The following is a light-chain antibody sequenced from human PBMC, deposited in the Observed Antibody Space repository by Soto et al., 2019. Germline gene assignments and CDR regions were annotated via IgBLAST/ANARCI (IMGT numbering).Light chain of an antibody. CDR1: SSNIGSNT. CDR2: SNN. CDR3: AAWDDSLNGWV. Sequence: QPVLTQPPSASGTPGQRVTISCSGSSSNIGSNTVNWYQQLPGTAPKLLSYSNNHRPSGVPDRFSGSKSGTSASLAISGLQSEDEADYYCAAWDDSLNGWVFGGGTKLTVL. J-gene: IGLJ3*02. V-gene: IGLV1-44*01.